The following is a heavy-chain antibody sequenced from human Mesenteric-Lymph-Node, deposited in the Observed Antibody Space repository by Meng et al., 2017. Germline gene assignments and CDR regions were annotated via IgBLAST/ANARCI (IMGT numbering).Heavy chain of an antibody. V-gene: IGHV4-61*08. CDR1: GGSVSSGGYY. Sequence: QVQLQESGPGLVKPSQTLSLTCTVSGGSVSSGGYYWTWIRQHPGKGLEWIGFIHSSGNTNHNPSLKSRVTISVDTSKNQFSLRLSSVTAADTADYYCARQIYDSSGYYYGPFDYWGQGTLVTVSS. D-gene: IGHD3-22*01. J-gene: IGHJ4*02. CDR3: ARQIYDSSGYYYGPFDY. CDR2: IHSSGNT.